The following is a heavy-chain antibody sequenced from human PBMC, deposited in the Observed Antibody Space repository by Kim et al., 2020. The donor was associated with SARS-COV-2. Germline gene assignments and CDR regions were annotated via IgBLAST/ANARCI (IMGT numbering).Heavy chain of an antibody. D-gene: IGHD6-19*01. Sequence: YAQKLRGRVTMTTDTSTNTAYMEVRSLRSDDTAVYYCARDISFNRAVAGYWGQGTLVTVSS. V-gene: IGHV1-18*01. CDR3: ARDISFNRAVAGY. J-gene: IGHJ4*02.